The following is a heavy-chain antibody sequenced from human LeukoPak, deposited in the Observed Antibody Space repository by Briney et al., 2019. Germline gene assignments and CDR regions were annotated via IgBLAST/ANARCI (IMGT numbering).Heavy chain of an antibody. V-gene: IGHV4-59*11. D-gene: IGHD2-21*01. CDR3: ARGVVLSRLHKWFDP. Sequence: SPSLSPTWTVAGGSISSPCWSSVRQQPGKGMGWIGYIYLSGTPTSNTSLKSRVPISGDTSKNHFSLKLSSVTAADTAVYYCARGVVLSRLHKWFDPWGQGPLLTVSS. CDR1: GGSISSPC. CDR2: IYLSGTP. J-gene: IGHJ5*02.